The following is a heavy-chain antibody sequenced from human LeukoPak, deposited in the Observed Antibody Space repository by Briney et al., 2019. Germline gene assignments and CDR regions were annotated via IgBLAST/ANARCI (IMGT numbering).Heavy chain of an antibody. Sequence: SETLSLTCTVSGGSISSYYWSWIRQPPGKGLKWIGYIYYSGSTSYSPSLRRRVTISVDTSKNQFSLKLSSVTAADRALYYCARQTTSGYLDYWGQGTLVTVS. D-gene: IGHD3-22*01. V-gene: IGHV4-59*08. J-gene: IGHJ4*02. CDR2: IYYSGST. CDR1: GGSISSYY. CDR3: ARQTTSGYLDY.